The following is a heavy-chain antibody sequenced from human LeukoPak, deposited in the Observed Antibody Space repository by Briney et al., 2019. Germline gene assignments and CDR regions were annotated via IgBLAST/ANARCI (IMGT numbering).Heavy chain of an antibody. CDR3: AREHYYDSSGYAV. CDR1: GFTVSSNY. V-gene: IGHV3-66*01. D-gene: IGHD3-22*01. Sequence: GGSLRLSCAASGFTVSSNYVSWVRQAPGKGLEWVSVIYSGGSTYYADSVKGRFTISRGNSKNTLYLQMNSLRAEDTAVYYCAREHYYDSSGYAVWGQGTLVTVSS. J-gene: IGHJ4*02. CDR2: IYSGGST.